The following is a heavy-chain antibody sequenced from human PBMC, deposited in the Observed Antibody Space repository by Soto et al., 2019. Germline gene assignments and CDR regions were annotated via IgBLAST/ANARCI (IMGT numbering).Heavy chain of an antibody. CDR2: INPSGGST. D-gene: IGHD3-22*01. V-gene: IGHV1-46*01. CDR1: GYTFTSYY. J-gene: IGHJ5*02. Sequence: GTSVKVSCKASGYTFTSYYMHWVRQAPGQGLEWMGIINPSGGSTSYAQKFQGRVTMTRDTSTSTVYMELSSLRSEDTAVYYCARANYYDSSGYYKGANWFDLWGQGTLVTVSS. CDR3: ARANYYDSSGYYKGANWFDL.